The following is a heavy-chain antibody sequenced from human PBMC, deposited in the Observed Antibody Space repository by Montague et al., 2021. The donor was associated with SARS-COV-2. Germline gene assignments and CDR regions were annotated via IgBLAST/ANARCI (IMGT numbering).Heavy chain of an antibody. D-gene: IGHD3-16*02. CDR3: TRDYRSIVGDGLDI. J-gene: IGHJ3*02. CDR1: GFTFSNYD. V-gene: IGHV3-48*03. Sequence: LRLSCAASGFTFSNYDMNWARQAPGKGPEWISYISTSAYTTSYAGSVKGRFTISRDNGKNSLYLQMNSLRVEDTAVYYCTRDYRSIVGDGLDIWGQGTKVTVSS. CDR2: ISTSAYTT.